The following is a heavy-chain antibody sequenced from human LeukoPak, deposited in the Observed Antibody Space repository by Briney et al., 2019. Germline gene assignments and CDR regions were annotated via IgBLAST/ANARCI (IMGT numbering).Heavy chain of an antibody. CDR2: ITASGGST. CDR1: GFAFSSYA. J-gene: IGHJ4*02. D-gene: IGHD3-9*01. CDR3: AKCLLYYDILTGYYGPIDY. V-gene: IGHV3-23*01. Sequence: PGGSLRLSCAASGFAFSSYAVSWVRQAPGKRLQWVSAITASGGSTYYADSVKGRFTISRDNSKNTLFLQMNSLRAEDTAIYYCAKCLLYYDILTGYYGPIDYWGQGTLVTVSS.